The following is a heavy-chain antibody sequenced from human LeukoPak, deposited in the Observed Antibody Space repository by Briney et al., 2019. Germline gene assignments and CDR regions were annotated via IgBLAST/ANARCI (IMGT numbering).Heavy chain of an antibody. V-gene: IGHV3-23*01. Sequence: GGSLRLSCAASGFTFRSFAMSWVRQAPGKGLEWVSGIIGSGRTTFYAESVKGRFTISSDNSKNTLYLQMNSLRAEDTAIYYCAKKEGDTYFSWYMDVWGKGTTVTVSS. CDR1: GFTFRSFA. CDR3: AKKEGDTYFSWYMDV. D-gene: IGHD2-21*01. J-gene: IGHJ6*03. CDR2: IIGSGRTT.